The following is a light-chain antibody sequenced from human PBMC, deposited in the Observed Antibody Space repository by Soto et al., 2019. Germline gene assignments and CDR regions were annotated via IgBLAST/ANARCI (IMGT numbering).Light chain of an antibody. CDR2: EVI. CDR1: SSDIGAHNF. Sequence: QSVLTQPASVSGSPGQAITVSCRGTSSDIGAHNFVSWYQQHPGKAPKLIIYEVINRPSGVSDRFSGSKSGNTPSLTISGLQSEDEADYYCNAYTTSNTFLFGSGTKV. CDR3: NAYTTSNTFL. J-gene: IGLJ6*01. V-gene: IGLV2-14*03.